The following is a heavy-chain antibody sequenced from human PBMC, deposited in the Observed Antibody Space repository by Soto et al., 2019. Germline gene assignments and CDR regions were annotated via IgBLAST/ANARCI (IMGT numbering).Heavy chain of an antibody. CDR2: ISSSSSDI. D-gene: IGHD1-26*01. CDR1: GFTFSSYS. CDR3: ARVVGAYYGMDV. V-gene: IGHV3-21*01. Sequence: EVQPVESGGGLVKPGESLRLSCAASGFTFSSYSMNWVRQAPGKGLEWVSSISSSSSDIYYADSVKGRFTISRDNAKKSLYLQMNSLRAEDTAVYYCARVVGAYYGMDVWGQGTTVTVSS. J-gene: IGHJ6*02.